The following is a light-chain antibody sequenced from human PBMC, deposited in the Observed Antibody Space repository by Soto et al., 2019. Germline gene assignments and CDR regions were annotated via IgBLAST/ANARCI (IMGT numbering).Light chain of an antibody. Sequence: QSALTQPASVSGSPGQSITISCAGTSADIGAFNYVSWYQHHPGKAPKLLIYDVSDRPSGVSTRFSASKSANTASLTISGLQADDEADYYCSSYSTSSALVFGGGTPLTVL. V-gene: IGLV2-14*03. J-gene: IGLJ2*01. CDR1: SADIGAFNY. CDR3: SSYSTSSALV. CDR2: DVS.